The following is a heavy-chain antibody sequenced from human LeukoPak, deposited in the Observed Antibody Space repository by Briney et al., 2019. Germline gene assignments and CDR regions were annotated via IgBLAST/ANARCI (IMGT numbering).Heavy chain of an antibody. Sequence: GGSLTLSCAASGFTFSSYAMHWVRQAPGKGLEYVSAISSNGGSTYYANSVKGRFTISRDNYKNTLYLPMGSLRAEDMAVYYCARGYDFWSGYWSHSDYWGQGTLVTVSS. CDR2: ISSNGGST. D-gene: IGHD3-3*01. CDR1: GFTFSSYA. CDR3: ARGYDFWSGYWSHSDY. V-gene: IGHV3-64*01. J-gene: IGHJ4*02.